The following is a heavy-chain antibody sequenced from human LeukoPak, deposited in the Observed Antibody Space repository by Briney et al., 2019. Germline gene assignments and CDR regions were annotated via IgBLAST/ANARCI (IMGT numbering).Heavy chain of an antibody. CDR2: ISGSGGST. V-gene: IGHV3-23*01. CDR1: GFTFSSYA. D-gene: IGHD2-2*01. Sequence: GGSLRLSCAASGFTFSSYAMSWVRQAPGKGLEWVSAISGSGGSTYYADSVKGRFTISRDNSKNTLYLQMNSLRAEDTAVYYCAKAPFGKISFVVVPAASDYWGQGTLVTVSS. J-gene: IGHJ4*02. CDR3: AKAPFGKISFVVVPAASDY.